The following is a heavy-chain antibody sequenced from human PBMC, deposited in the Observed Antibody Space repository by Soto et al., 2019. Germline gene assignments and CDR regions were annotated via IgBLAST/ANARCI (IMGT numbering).Heavy chain of an antibody. J-gene: IGHJ6*02. CDR1: GVPFSGYY. CDR3: ARVMDTVWYYGMDV. V-gene: IGHV4-34*01. Sequence: SETLSLTCAVYGVPFSGYYWSWIRQSPGKGLEWIGEINHSGNTNYNPSLKSRVTMLVDTSKNQFSLSLSSVTAADTAVYYCARVMDTVWYYGMDVWGQGTTVTVSS. CDR2: INHSGNT. D-gene: IGHD5-18*01.